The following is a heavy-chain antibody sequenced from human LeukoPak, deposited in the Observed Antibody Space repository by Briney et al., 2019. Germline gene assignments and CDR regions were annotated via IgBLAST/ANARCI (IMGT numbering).Heavy chain of an antibody. Sequence: GASVKVSCKASGGTFSSYAISWVRQAPGQGREWMGGIIPIFGAANSAPKFQGRATIATDESTSKASMELSSLRSEDPAVYYCAGSATYSSSSLRYFDLWGRGTLVTVSS. J-gene: IGHJ2*01. D-gene: IGHD6-6*01. CDR2: IIPIFGAA. CDR1: GGTFSSYA. CDR3: AGSATYSSSSLRYFDL. V-gene: IGHV1-69*05.